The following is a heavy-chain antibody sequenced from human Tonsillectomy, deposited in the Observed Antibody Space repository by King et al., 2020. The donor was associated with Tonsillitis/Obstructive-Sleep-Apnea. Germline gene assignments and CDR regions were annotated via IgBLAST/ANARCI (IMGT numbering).Heavy chain of an antibody. J-gene: IGHJ6*03. CDR2: IDPSDSYT. CDR1: GYSFTNYW. V-gene: IGHV5-10-1*01. CDR3: ARRYFDGHFYYYMDD. D-gene: IGHD3-9*01. Sequence: VQLVESGAEVKKPGESLRISCKGSGYSFTNYWIDWVRQMPGKGLEWMGTIDPSDSYTNYSPSFQGHVTISADKSISTAYLQWSRLKASDTAMYYCARRYFDGHFYYYMDDWGKGTTLTVSS.